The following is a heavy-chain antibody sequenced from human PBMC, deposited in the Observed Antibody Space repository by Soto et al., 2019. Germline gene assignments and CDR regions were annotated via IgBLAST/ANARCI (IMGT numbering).Heavy chain of an antibody. CDR3: AARELRVVAGYYYYGMDV. CDR1: GGTFSSYA. V-gene: IGHV1-69*13. Sequence: GASVKVSRKASGGTFSSYAISWVRQAPGQGLEWMGGIIPIFGTANYAQKFQGRVTITADESTSTAYMELSSLRSEDTAVYYCAARELRVVAGYYYYGMDVWGQGTTVTVSS. CDR2: IIPIFGTA. D-gene: IGHD2-15*01. J-gene: IGHJ6*02.